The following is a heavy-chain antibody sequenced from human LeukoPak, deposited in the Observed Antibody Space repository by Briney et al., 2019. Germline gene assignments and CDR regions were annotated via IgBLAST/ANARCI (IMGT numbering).Heavy chain of an antibody. D-gene: IGHD3-9*01. V-gene: IGHV1-18*04. Sequence: ASVKVSCKASGCTFTSYGISWVRQAPGQGLEWMGWISAYNGNTNYAQKLQGRVTMTTDTSTSTAYMELRSLRSDDTAVYYCARDSRLRYFDWLPLDYWGQGTLVTVSS. CDR2: ISAYNGNT. J-gene: IGHJ4*02. CDR3: ARDSRLRYFDWLPLDY. CDR1: GCTFTSYG.